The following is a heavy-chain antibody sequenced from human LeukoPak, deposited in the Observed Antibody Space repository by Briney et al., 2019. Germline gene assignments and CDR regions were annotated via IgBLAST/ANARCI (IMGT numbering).Heavy chain of an antibody. D-gene: IGHD5-12*01. CDR1: AGSISSYY. CDR3: AREGYGGYGPGTFDY. V-gene: IGHV4-59*01. Sequence: PSETLSLTCTVSAGSISSYYWSWIRQPPGKGRQWIGNVYYTGTTNYNPSLKSRVTISVDTSKNQFSLKLSSVTAADTAVYYCAREGYGGYGPGTFDYWGQGTLVTVSS. J-gene: IGHJ4*02. CDR2: VYYTGTT.